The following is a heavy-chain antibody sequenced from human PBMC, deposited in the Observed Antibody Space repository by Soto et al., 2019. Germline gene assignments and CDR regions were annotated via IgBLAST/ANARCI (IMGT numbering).Heavy chain of an antibody. CDR1: GFTFSSYS. D-gene: IGHD3-16*01. CDR2: ISSSSTYI. J-gene: IGHJ5*02. CDR3: ATNIWSGGDNWFDP. V-gene: IGHV3-21*01. Sequence: EVQLVESGGGLVKPGGSLRLSCAASGFTFSSYSMNWVRQAPGKGLEWVSSISSSSTYIYYADSVKGRFTISRDNAKNSLYLQMNSLRAEDTAVYYCATNIWSGGDNWFDPWGQGTLVTVSS.